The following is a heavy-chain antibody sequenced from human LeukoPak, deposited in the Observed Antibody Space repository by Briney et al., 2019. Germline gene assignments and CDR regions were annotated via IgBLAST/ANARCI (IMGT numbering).Heavy chain of an antibody. CDR3: ARTYYGDYGHCLDY. J-gene: IGHJ4*02. CDR1: GGSISSGGYY. CDR2: IYHSGST. D-gene: IGHD4-17*01. Sequence: PSETLSLTCTVSGGSISSGGYYWSWIRQPPGKGLEWIGYIYHSGSTYYNPSLKSRVTISVDRSKNQFSLKLSSVTAADTAVYYCARTYYGDYGHCLDYWGQGTLVTVSS. V-gene: IGHV4-30-2*01.